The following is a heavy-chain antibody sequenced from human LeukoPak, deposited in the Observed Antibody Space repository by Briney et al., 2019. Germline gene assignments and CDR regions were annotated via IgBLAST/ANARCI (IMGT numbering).Heavy chain of an antibody. CDR2: FDPGNGEI. CDR3: AAGGLYDLLPY. V-gene: IGHV1-24*01. CDR1: GHTLSDLT. J-gene: IGHJ4*02. D-gene: IGHD3-3*01. Sequence: ASVKVSCKVSGHTLSDLTMHWVRQAPGRGLEWMGGFDPGNGEIIYAQKFQGRVTMTEDASTDTAYMELSSLKSEDTAVYYCAAGGLYDLLPYWGQGTLVTVSS.